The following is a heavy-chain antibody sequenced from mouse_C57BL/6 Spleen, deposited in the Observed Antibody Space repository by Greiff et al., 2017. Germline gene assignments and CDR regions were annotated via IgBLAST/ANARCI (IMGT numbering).Heavy chain of an antibody. CDR2: ISSGSTTI. D-gene: IGHD1-1*01. J-gene: IGHJ4*01. Sequence: EVQRVESGGGLVKPGGSLKLSCAASGFTFSDYGMHWVRQAPEKGLEWVAYISSGSTTIYYADTVKGRFTISRDNAKNTLFLQMTRLRSEDTAMYYCTRPHYYGSNPHYYAMDYCGQGASVAVSS. CDR1: GFTFSDYG. V-gene: IGHV5-17*01. CDR3: TRPHYYGSNPHYYAMDY.